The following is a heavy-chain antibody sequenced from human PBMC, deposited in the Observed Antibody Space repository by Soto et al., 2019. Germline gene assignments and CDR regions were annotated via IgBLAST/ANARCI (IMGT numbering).Heavy chain of an antibody. D-gene: IGHD1-26*01. Sequence: GGSLRLSCAASGFTFSNAWMSWVRQAPGKGLEWVGRIKSKTDGGTTDYAAPVKGRFTISRDDSKNTLYLQMNSLKTEDTAVYYCTTATDLTYYYYYGMDVWGQGTTVTVSS. J-gene: IGHJ6*02. CDR1: GFTFSNAW. V-gene: IGHV3-15*01. CDR2: IKSKTDGGTT. CDR3: TTATDLTYYYYYGMDV.